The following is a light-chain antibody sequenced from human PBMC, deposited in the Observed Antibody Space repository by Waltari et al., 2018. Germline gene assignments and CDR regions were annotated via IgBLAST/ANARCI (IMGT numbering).Light chain of an antibody. CDR1: SSDVGGYNY. Sequence: QSALTQPRSVSGSPGQSVTISCTGTSSDVGGYNYVAWYQHHPGNAPALMVFDVNKRPSGVPDRFAGSKSGNTASLTISGLRTEDEADYYCSSYAGSYTLLFGGGTKLTVL. V-gene: IGLV2-11*02. CDR3: SSYAGSYTLL. J-gene: IGLJ2*01. CDR2: DVN.